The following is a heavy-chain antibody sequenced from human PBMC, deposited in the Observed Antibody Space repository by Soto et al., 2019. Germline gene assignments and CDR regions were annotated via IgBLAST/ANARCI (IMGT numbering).Heavy chain of an antibody. CDR3: ARDRAFCSGGPCNRAPFSEAFDI. CDR1: GFTLRNYG. D-gene: IGHD2-15*01. V-gene: IGHV3-33*01. J-gene: IGHJ3*02. Sequence: PGGALRLSRGASGFTLRNYGIPRGRPAPGKGLGGGAVIWYDGSNKYWADSVRGRFTISRDNSKSTLYLQMTSLRVEDTAVYYCARDRAFCSGGPCNRAPFSEAFDIWGQGSMVTVSS. CDR2: IWYDGSNK.